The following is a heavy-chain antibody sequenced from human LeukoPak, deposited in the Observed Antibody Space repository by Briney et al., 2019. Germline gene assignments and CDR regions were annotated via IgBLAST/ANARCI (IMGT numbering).Heavy chain of an antibody. CDR3: ATRFDY. J-gene: IGHJ4*02. V-gene: IGHV3-48*04. Sequence: ETLSLTCTVSGGSIGSSSYYWNWARQAPGKGLEWISCISSSSSTIYYADSVKGRFTISRDNARNSLYLQMNSLRAEDTAVYYCATRFDYWGLGTLVTVSS. CDR2: ISSSSSTI. CDR1: GGSIGSSSYY.